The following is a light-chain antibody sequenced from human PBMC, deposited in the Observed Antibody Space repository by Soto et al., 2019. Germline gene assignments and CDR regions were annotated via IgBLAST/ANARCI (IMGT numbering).Light chain of an antibody. Sequence: QSVLTQPASVSGSPGQSITISCTVTSFKNVSWYQQHPGQAPKLLIYDVSYRPSGISHRCSGSESAYTASLTISGLQAEDESDYYCSSYSFTTSLYVFGTGTKRTVL. V-gene: IGLV2-14*03. J-gene: IGLJ1*01. CDR1: SFKN. CDR3: SSYSFTTSLYV. CDR2: DVS.